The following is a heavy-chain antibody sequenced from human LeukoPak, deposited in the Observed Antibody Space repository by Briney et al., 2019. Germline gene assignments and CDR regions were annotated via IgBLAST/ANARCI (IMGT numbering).Heavy chain of an antibody. V-gene: IGHV3-7*01. CDR1: GFTFSSYW. CDR2: IKQDGSEK. Sequence: GGSLRLSCAAFGFTFSSYWMSWVRQAPGKGPEWVANIKQDGSEKYYVDSVKGRFTISRDNAKNSLYLQMNSLRAEDTAVYYCAREAVAGLLSFMDVWGQGTTVTVSS. D-gene: IGHD6-19*01. J-gene: IGHJ6*02. CDR3: AREAVAGLLSFMDV.